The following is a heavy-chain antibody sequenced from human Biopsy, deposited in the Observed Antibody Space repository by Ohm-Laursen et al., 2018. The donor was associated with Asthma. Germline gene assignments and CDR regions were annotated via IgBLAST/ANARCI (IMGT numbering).Heavy chain of an antibody. CDR3: ARLIPGNSDY. V-gene: IGHV3-48*01. Sequence: GSLRLSCTASGITLSSFSMNWVRQAPGRGLEWVSYISSSSSPIYYADSVKGRLTISRDNAKNSLFLQMNSLRAEDTAVYYCARLIPGNSDYWGQGTLVTVSS. CDR2: ISSSSSPI. CDR1: GITLSSFS. J-gene: IGHJ4*02. D-gene: IGHD2-21*01.